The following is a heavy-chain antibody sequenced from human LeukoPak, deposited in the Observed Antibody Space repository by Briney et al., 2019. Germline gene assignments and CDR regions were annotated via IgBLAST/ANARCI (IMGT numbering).Heavy chain of an antibody. J-gene: IGHJ4*02. CDR1: GFTFNKYN. CDR3: ARVDIPLFDY. V-gene: IGHV3-48*01. Sequence: GGSLRLSCAASGFTFNKYNMNWVRQAPGKGLEWGSYISSTRRTTYYADSVKGRFTISRDNAKNSLYLQMNSLRAEDTAVYYCARVDIPLFDYWGQGTLVTVSS. D-gene: IGHD3-9*01. CDR2: ISSTRRTT.